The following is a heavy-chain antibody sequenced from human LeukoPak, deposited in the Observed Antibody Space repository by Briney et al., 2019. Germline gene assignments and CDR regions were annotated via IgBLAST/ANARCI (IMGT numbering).Heavy chain of an antibody. CDR1: GFTFSDYY. D-gene: IGHD1-7*01. CDR3: AREDDWNYEDY. V-gene: IGHV3-7*01. J-gene: IGHJ4*02. CDR2: IKQDGSEK. Sequence: GGSLGLSCAASGFTFSDYYMSWIRQAPGKGLEWVANIKQDGSEKNYVDSVKGRFTISRDNAKNSLYLQMNSLRAEDTAIYYCAREDDWNYEDYWGQGTLVTVSS.